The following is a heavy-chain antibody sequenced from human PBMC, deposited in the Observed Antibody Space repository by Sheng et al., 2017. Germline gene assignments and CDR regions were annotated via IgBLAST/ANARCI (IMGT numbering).Heavy chain of an antibody. Sequence: EVQLVESGGGLVQPGGSLRLSCAASGFTVSSNYMSWVRQAPGKGLEWVSAISGSGGSTYYADSVKGRFTISRDNSKNTLYLQMNSLRAEDTAVYYCARGRDGYPRWYFDYWGQGNPRSPSPQ. CDR3: ARGRDGYPRWYFDY. V-gene: IGHV3-23*04. CDR1: GFTVSSNY. CDR2: ISGSGGST. J-gene: IGHJ4*02. D-gene: IGHD3-16*01.